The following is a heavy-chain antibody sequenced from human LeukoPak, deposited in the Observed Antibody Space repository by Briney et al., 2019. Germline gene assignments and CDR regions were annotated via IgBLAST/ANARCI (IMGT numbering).Heavy chain of an antibody. Sequence: SETLSLTCTVSGGSISSYYWSWIRQPPGKGLEWIGYIYYSGSTNYNPSLKSRVTISVDTSKNQFSLKLSSVTAADTAVYYCARDNPPEAFDIWGQGTGVTVSS. V-gene: IGHV4-59*01. CDR1: GGSISSYY. CDR3: ARDNPPEAFDI. D-gene: IGHD1-14*01. CDR2: IYYSGST. J-gene: IGHJ3*02.